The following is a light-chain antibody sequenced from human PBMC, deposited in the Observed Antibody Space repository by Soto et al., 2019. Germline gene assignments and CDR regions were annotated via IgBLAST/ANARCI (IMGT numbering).Light chain of an antibody. V-gene: IGKV1-9*01. CDR3: QLLNIYPLT. J-gene: IGKJ5*01. Sequence: HMTQSPSSLSASVGYIVTITCRASRIISTYLNWYQQRAGLAPRLLIYAASTLQSGVPSRFSGSGSGTEFTLTISSLQPEDFATYYCQLLNIYPLTFGQGTRLEIK. CDR2: AAS. CDR1: RIISTY.